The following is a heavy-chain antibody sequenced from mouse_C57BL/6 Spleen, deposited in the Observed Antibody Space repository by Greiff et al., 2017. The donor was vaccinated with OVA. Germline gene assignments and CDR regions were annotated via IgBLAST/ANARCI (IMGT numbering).Heavy chain of an antibody. J-gene: IGHJ2*01. Sequence: EVKVVESGGGLVKPGGSLKLSCAASGFTFSSYAMSWVRQTPEKRLEWVATISDGGSYTYYPDNVKGRFTISRDNAKNNLYLQMSHLKSEDTAMYYCARDGYYYWGKGTTLTVSS. D-gene: IGHD2-3*01. CDR1: GFTFSSYA. CDR3: ARDGYYY. CDR2: ISDGGSYT. V-gene: IGHV5-4*01.